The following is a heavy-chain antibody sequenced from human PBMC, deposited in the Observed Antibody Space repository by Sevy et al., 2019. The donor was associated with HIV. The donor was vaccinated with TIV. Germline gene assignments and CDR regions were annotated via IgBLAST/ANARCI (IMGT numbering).Heavy chain of an antibody. CDR3: AKASYGDYYFDY. D-gene: IGHD4-17*01. CDR2: ISGSGGST. J-gene: IGHJ4*02. CDR1: GFTFSSYA. Sequence: GGSLRLSCAASGFTFSSYAMSWVRQAPGKGQEWVSAISGSGGSTYYADSVKGRFTISRDNSKNTLYLQMNSLRAEDTAVYYCAKASYGDYYFDYWGQGTLVTVSS. V-gene: IGHV3-23*01.